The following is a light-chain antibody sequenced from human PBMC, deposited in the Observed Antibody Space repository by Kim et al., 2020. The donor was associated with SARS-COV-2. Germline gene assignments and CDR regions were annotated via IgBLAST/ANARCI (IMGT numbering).Light chain of an antibody. CDR2: DVS. CDR1: SSDVGGHNT. CDR3: SSYALSQTYV. J-gene: IGLJ1*01. Sequence: GHSITISCTGTSSDVGGHNTVSWYQQHPGKVPKVIIYDVSKRPSGVSNRISGSKSGNTASLTISGLQAEDEADYYCSSYALSQTYVFGTGTKVTVL. V-gene: IGLV2-14*04.